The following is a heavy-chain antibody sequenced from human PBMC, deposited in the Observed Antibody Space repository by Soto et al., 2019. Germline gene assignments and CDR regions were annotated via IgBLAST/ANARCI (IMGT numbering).Heavy chain of an antibody. J-gene: IGHJ6*02. D-gene: IGHD5-12*01. V-gene: IGHV1-3*01. CDR3: ASRIVATTTAYYGIHA. CDR2: INAGNGNT. CDR1: GYTFTGYP. Sequence: ASVKVSCKASGYTFTGYPMHWVRQAPGQRLEWMGWINAGNGNTKYSQKFQGRVTITRDTSASTAYMELSSLRSEDTAVYYCASRIVATTTAYYGIHALGHAPTVT.